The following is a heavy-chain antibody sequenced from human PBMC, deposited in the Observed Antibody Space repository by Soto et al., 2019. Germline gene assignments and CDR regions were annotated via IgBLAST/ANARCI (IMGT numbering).Heavy chain of an antibody. CDR2: IIPIVGTA. V-gene: IGHV1-69*01. Sequence: SVNVSCKASGGTFSSYAISWVRQAPGQGLEWMGGIIPIVGTANYAQKFQGRVTITADESTSTAYMELSSLRSEDTAVYYCARGKAAAENVQFDYWGQGTLVTVSS. J-gene: IGHJ4*02. CDR3: ARGKAAAENVQFDY. CDR1: GGTFSSYA. D-gene: IGHD6-13*01.